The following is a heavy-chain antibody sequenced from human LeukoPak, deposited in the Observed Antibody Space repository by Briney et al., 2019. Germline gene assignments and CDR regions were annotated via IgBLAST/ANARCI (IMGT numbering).Heavy chain of an antibody. V-gene: IGHV3-30*18. D-gene: IGHD3-10*01. CDR1: GFTFSSYG. Sequence: GGSLRLSCAASGFTFSSYGMHWVRQAPGKGLEWVAVISYDGSNKYYADSVKGRFTISRDNSKNTLYLQMNSLRAEDTAVYYCAKEIRRSVVRGGYYGMDVWGQGTTVTVSS. CDR3: AKEIRRSVVRGGYYGMDV. CDR2: ISYDGSNK. J-gene: IGHJ6*02.